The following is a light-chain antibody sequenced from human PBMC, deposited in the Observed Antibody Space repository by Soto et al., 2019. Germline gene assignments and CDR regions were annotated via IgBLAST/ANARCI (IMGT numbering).Light chain of an antibody. CDR2: AAS. Sequence: DIQMTQFPSSLSASVGDRVTITCRSSQSINIYLNWYRQKPRRAPELLIYAASSLQSGVPSRFSGSGSGTDFTLTISSLQPEDFATYYCQHYITTPTFGQGTTVVIK. CDR1: QSINIY. V-gene: IGKV1-39*01. J-gene: IGKJ1*01. CDR3: QHYITTPT.